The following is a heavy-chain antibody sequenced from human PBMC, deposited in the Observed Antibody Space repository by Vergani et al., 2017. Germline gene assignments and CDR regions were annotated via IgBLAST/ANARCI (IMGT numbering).Heavy chain of an antibody. CDR3: ARGLSYDFWSGYPTNYYYYGMDV. Sequence: QVQLVQSGAEVKKPGASVKVSCKASGYTFTGYYMHWVRQAPGQGLEWMGWINPNSGGTNYAQKFQGRVTISVDTSKNQFSLKLSSVTAADTAVYYCARGLSYDFWSGYPTNYYYYGMDVWGQGTTVTVSS. J-gene: IGHJ6*02. D-gene: IGHD3-3*01. CDR2: INPNSGGT. V-gene: IGHV1-2*02. CDR1: GYTFTGYY.